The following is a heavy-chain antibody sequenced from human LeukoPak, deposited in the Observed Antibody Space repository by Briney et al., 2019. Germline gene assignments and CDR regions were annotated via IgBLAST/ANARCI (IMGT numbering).Heavy chain of an antibody. J-gene: IGHJ4*02. CDR2: INSDGSST. Sequence: GGSLRLSCAASGFTFSSYWMHWVRQAPGKGLVWVSRINSDGSSTSYADSVKGRFTISRDNAKNTLYLQMNSLRAEDTAVYYCARVIIRRDGYNGYFDYWGQGTLVTVFS. CDR1: GFTFSSYW. D-gene: IGHD5-24*01. CDR3: ARVIIRRDGYNGYFDY. V-gene: IGHV3-74*01.